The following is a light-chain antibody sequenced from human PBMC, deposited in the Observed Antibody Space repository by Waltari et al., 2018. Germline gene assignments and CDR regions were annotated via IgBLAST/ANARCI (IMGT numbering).Light chain of an antibody. Sequence: RVMTQSPASLSVSPGERVPLSCRASQSVRSDLAWFQQKLGRAPRLLIHEASTRVTGIPPRFSASGSGTEFTLTISSLQSEDFAIYYCQQYNDWPYTFGQGSKLEIK. CDR2: EAS. J-gene: IGKJ2*01. CDR1: QSVRSD. CDR3: QQYNDWPYT. V-gene: IGKV3D-15*01.